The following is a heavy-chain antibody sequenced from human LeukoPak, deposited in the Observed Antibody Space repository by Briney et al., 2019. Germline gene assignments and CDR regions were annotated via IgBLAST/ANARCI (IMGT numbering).Heavy chain of an antibody. Sequence: GGSLRLSCAASGFTFSSYSMNWVRQAPGKGLEWVAVISYDGSNKYYADSVKGRFTISRDNSKNTLYLQMNSLRAEDTAVYYCARDASRYYYDSSGPMPSYAGYWGQGTLVTVSS. J-gene: IGHJ4*02. CDR3: ARDASRYYYDSSGPMPSYAGY. CDR1: GFTFSSYS. D-gene: IGHD3-22*01. CDR2: ISYDGSNK. V-gene: IGHV3-30*03.